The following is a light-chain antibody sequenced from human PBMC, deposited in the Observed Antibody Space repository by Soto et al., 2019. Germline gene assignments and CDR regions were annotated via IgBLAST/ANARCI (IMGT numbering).Light chain of an antibody. Sequence: DIQMTQSPSTLSASVGDRVTITCRASQTINKWLAWYQRKPGKVSKLLIYDTSSLESGVPSRFSGSGSGTEFSLTISSLQPGDFATYYCQQYHDLWTFGQGTQVET. V-gene: IGKV1-5*01. CDR3: QQYHDLWT. CDR2: DTS. J-gene: IGKJ1*01. CDR1: QTINKW.